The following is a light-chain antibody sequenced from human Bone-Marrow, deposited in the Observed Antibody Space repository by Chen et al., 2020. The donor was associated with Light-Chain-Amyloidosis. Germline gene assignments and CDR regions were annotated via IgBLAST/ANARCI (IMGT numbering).Light chain of an antibody. CDR1: SGDVGAYNY. CDR3: NSYTTSDTYV. J-gene: IGLJ1*01. Sequence: QSALTQPASVSGSPGQSITISCTGTSGDVGAYNYVSWYHQHPGKAPKLLIYDVSNRPSGVSNRFSGSKSGNTASLTISGLQAEDEADYYCNSYTTSDTYVFGTGTEVTVL. V-gene: IGLV2-14*03. CDR2: DVS.